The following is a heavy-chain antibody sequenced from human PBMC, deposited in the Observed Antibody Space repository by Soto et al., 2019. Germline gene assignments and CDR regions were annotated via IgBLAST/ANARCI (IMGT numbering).Heavy chain of an antibody. CDR2: ISYDGSNK. CDR1: GFTFSSYG. CDR3: AKDTLYYDFWSGYYPPGMDV. J-gene: IGHJ6*02. V-gene: IGHV3-30*18. D-gene: IGHD3-3*01. Sequence: PXGSLKLSCSASGFTFSSYGMHWVRQAPGRGLDWVAVISYDGSNKYYADSVKGRFTISRDNSKNTLYLQMNSLRAEDTAVYYCAKDTLYYDFWSGYYPPGMDVWGQGTTVTVSS.